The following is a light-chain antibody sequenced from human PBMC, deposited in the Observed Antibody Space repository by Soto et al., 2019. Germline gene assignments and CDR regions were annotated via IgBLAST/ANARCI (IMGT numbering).Light chain of an antibody. CDR1: SSDIGGYKY. Sequence: HSALTQPASVSGSPGQSITISCTGTSSDIGGYKYVSWYQQHPGKAPKLMIYEVSNRPSGVSNRFSGSKSGNTASLTISGLQAEDEADYYCSSYTSSSTRVFGGGTQLTVL. V-gene: IGLV2-14*01. CDR2: EVS. J-gene: IGLJ7*01. CDR3: SSYTSSSTRV.